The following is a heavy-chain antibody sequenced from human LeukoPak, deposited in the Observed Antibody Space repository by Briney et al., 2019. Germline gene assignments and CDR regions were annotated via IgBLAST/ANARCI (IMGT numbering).Heavy chain of an antibody. CDR3: ARHLVGATALGY. D-gene: IGHD1-26*01. Sequence: SETLSLTCTVSGGSISSYYWSWIRQPPGKGLEWIGYIYYSGSTNYNPSLKSRVTISVDTSKNQFSLKLSSVTAAGTAVYYCARHLVGATALGYWGQGTLVTVSS. CDR2: IYYSGST. J-gene: IGHJ4*02. V-gene: IGHV4-59*08. CDR1: GGSISSYY.